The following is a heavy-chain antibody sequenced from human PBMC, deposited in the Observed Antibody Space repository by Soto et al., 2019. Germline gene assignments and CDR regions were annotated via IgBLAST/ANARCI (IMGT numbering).Heavy chain of an antibody. J-gene: IGHJ4*02. V-gene: IGHV4-39*01. CDR1: GGSISSGDYY. D-gene: IGHD6-19*01. Sequence: SETLSLTCTVSGGSISSGDYYWGWIRQPPGKGLEWIGSIYYSGSTYYNPSLKSRVTISVDTSKNQFSLKLSPVTAADTAVYYCARHEAPSGWYFDYWGQGTLVTVSS. CDR3: ARHEAPSGWYFDY. CDR2: IYYSGST.